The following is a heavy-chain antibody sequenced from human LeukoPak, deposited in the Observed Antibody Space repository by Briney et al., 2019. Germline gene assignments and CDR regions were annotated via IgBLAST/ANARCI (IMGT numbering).Heavy chain of an antibody. Sequence: SETLSLTCAVDGGSFSGYYWSWIRQPPGKGLEWIGEINHSGSTNYHPSLKSRVTISVDTSKNQFSLKLSSVTAADTAVYYCARVWGKLPIAAAGTFGWFDPWGQGTLVTVSS. CDR2: INHSGST. V-gene: IGHV4-34*01. CDR3: ARVWGKLPIAAAGTFGWFDP. J-gene: IGHJ5*02. CDR1: GGSFSGYY. D-gene: IGHD6-13*01.